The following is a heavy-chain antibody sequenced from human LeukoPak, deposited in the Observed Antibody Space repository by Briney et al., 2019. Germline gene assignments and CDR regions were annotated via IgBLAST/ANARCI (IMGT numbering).Heavy chain of an antibody. J-gene: IGHJ6*03. CDR1: GGSISSYY. CDR3: ATTGDFWSGYYLPSYYYYMDV. D-gene: IGHD3-3*01. CDR2: IYYSGST. Sequence: PSQTLSLTCTVSGGSISSYYWSWIRQPPGKGLEWIGYIYYSGSTNYNPSLKSRVTISVDTSKNQFSLKLSSVTAADTAVYYCATTGDFWSGYYLPSYYYYMDVWGKGTTVTVSS. V-gene: IGHV4-59*01.